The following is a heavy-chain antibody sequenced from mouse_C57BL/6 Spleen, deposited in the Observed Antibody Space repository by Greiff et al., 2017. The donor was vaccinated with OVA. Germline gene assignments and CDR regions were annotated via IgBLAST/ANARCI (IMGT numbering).Heavy chain of an antibody. D-gene: IGHD2-3*01. J-gene: IGHJ4*01. Sequence: QVQLKQSEAELLKPGASVKLSCKATGYTFTGYWIEWVKQRPGHGLEWIGEILPGSGSTNYNEKFKGKATFTADTSSNTAYMQLSSLTTEDSAIYYCARGGGYYDGYAMDYWGQGTSVTVSS. CDR1: GYTFTGYW. V-gene: IGHV1-9*01. CDR3: ARGGGYYDGYAMDY. CDR2: ILPGSGST.